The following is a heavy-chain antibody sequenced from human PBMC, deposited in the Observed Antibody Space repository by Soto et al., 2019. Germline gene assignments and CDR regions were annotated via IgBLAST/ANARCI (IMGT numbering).Heavy chain of an antibody. Sequence: SVKVSCKASGGTFSSYAISWVRQAPGQGLEWMGGIIPIFGTANYAQKFQGRVTITADESTSTAYMELRSLRSEDTAVYYCARDQDLYGSGSYKYYGMDVWGQGTKVTVSS. CDR3: ARDQDLYGSGSYKYYGMDV. CDR2: IIPIFGTA. J-gene: IGHJ6*02. V-gene: IGHV1-69*13. D-gene: IGHD3-10*01. CDR1: GGTFSSYA.